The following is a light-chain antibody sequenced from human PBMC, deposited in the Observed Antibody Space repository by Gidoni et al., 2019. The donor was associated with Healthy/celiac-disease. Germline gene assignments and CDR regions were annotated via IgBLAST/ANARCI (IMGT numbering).Light chain of an antibody. V-gene: IGKV3-11*01. CDR1: QSVSSY. CDR2: DAS. J-gene: IGKJ2*01. Sequence: EIVLTQSPATLSLSPGERATLSCRASQSVSSYLAWYQQKPGQAPRLLIYDASNRATGIPARFSGSGSGTDFTLTISSLEPEDFAVYYCHQRDNWNTFGQGTKLEIK. CDR3: HQRDNWNT.